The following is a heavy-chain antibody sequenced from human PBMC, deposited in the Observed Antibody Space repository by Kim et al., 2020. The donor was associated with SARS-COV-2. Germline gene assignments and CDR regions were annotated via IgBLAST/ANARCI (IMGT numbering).Heavy chain of an antibody. D-gene: IGHD3-10*01. Sequence: GGSLRLSCAASGVTFADSVMHWVRQAPGKGLEWVALVSGDGGTTYYADSVKGRFTISRDNSKDSLYLQMNSLRTDDTAFYYCSKASGWRPRYWGQGTLVTVSS. V-gene: IGHV3-43*02. CDR2: VSGDGGTT. CDR1: GVTFADSV. CDR3: SKASGWRPRY. J-gene: IGHJ4*02.